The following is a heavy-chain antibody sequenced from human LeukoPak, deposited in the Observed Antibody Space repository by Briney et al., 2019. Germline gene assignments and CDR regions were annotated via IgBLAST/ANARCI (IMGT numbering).Heavy chain of an antibody. J-gene: IGHJ3*02. Sequence: GESLKISCKGSGYSFSSYWIGWVRQMPGKGLEWMGIIYPGDSDTRYSPSFQGQVTISADKSNSTAYLQWSSLKASDTAMYYCARGAGSAIFGVSDAFHIWGQRTVVTVSS. V-gene: IGHV5-51*01. CDR2: IYPGDSDT. CDR3: ARGAGSAIFGVSDAFHI. CDR1: GYSFSSYW. D-gene: IGHD3-3*01.